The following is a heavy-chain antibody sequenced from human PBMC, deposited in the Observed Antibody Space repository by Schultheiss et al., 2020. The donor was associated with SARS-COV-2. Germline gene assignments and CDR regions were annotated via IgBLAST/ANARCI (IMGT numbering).Heavy chain of an antibody. J-gene: IGHJ4*02. CDR1: GFTFSSYA. Sequence: GGSLRLSCSASGFTFSSYAMHWVRQAPGKGLEYVSAISSNGGSTYYADSVKGRFTISRDNSKNTLYLQMNSLRAEDTAVYYCARAHYDFWSGYYKRLDYFDYWGQGTLVTVSS. V-gene: IGHV3-64*04. CDR2: ISSNGGST. CDR3: ARAHYDFWSGYYKRLDYFDY. D-gene: IGHD3-3*01.